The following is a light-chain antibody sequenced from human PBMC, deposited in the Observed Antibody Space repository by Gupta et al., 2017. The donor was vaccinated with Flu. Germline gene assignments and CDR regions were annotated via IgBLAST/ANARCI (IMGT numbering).Light chain of an antibody. V-gene: IGKV1-39*01. CDR1: QSLSRY. Sequence: SSLSASVGDRVTITCRASQSLSRYVNWYQQKPGKAPKLLIYAASSLQSGVPSRFSGSGSGTDFTLSISSLQSEDFATYYCQQSYSTPTWTFGQGTKVEIK. J-gene: IGKJ1*01. CDR2: AAS. CDR3: QQSYSTPTWT.